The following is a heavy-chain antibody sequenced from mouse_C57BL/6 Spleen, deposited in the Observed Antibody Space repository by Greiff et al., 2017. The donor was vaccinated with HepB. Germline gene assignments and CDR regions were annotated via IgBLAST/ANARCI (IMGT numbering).Heavy chain of an antibody. D-gene: IGHD2-5*01. V-gene: IGHV1-82*01. CDR3: ARLDYSNYGGVY. J-gene: IGHJ2*01. CDR2: IYPGDGDT. Sequence: QVQLQQSGPELVKPGASVKISCKASGYAFSSSWMNWVKQRPGKGLEWIGRIYPGDGDTNYNGKFKGKATLTADKSSSTAYMQLSSLTSEDSAVYFCARLDYSNYGGVYRGQGTTLTVSS. CDR1: GYAFSSSW.